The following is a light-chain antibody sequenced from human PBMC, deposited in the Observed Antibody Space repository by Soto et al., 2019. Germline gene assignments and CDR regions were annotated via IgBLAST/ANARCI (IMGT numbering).Light chain of an antibody. J-gene: IGKJ1*01. Sequence: AIQMTQSPSSLSASVGDRVTITCRASQAIRNDLGWYQQQPGKAPKLLIFAASTLQSGVPSRFSGSGFGTDFTLTISGLQHEDFATYYCLQDYRSPWTFGQGTRVDIK. CDR2: AAS. CDR3: LQDYRSPWT. CDR1: QAIRND. V-gene: IGKV1-6*01.